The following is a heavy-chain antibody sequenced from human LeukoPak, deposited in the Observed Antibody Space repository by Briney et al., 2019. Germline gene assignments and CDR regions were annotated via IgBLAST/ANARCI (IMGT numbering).Heavy chain of an antibody. J-gene: IGHJ6*03. CDR1: RFTFSNAW. CDR3: TTDGDCSSTSCYRYYYYYMDV. D-gene: IGHD2-2*02. Sequence: GGSLRLSCAASRFTFSNAWMSWVRQAPGKGLEWVGRTKSKTDGGTTDYAAPVKGRFTISRDDSKNTLYLQMNSLKTEDTAVYYCTTDGDCSSTSCYRYYYYYMDVWGKGTTVTVSS. CDR2: TKSKTDGGTT. V-gene: IGHV3-15*01.